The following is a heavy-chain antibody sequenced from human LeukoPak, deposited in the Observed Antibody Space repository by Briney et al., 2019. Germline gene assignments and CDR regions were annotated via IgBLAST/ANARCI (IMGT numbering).Heavy chain of an antibody. J-gene: IGHJ4*02. CDR1: GFMFKNYA. V-gene: IGHV3-23*01. Sequence: GGSLRLSCAVSGFMFKNYAMSWIRQAPGKGLEWVSGNSGRGDTTYYADSVKGRFTISRDTSTNTLFLQMDSLRVEDTAVYYCAKDRPFGSGSFYGMFDYWGQGSLVTVSS. D-gene: IGHD3-10*01. CDR3: AKDRPFGSGSFYGMFDY. CDR2: NSGRGDTT.